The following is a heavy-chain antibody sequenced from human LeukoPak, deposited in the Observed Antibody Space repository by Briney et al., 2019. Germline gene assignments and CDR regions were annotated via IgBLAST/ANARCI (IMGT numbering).Heavy chain of an antibody. V-gene: IGHV4-4*02. D-gene: IGHD3-3*01. Sequence: SETLSLTCAVSGGSISSSNWWSWVRQPPGKGLEWIGEIYHSGSTYYSPSLKSRVTISVDTSKNQFSLKLSSVTAADTAVYYCARDPTLLRITIFGVNDAFDIWGQGTMVTVSS. CDR2: IYHSGST. J-gene: IGHJ3*02. CDR3: ARDPTLLRITIFGVNDAFDI. CDR1: GGSISSSNW.